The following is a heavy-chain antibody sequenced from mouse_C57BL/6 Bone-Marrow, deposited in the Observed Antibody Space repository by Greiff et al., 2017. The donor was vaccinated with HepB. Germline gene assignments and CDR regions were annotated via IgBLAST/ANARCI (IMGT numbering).Heavy chain of an antibody. J-gene: IGHJ2*01. CDR2: INPNNGGT. D-gene: IGHD2-4*01. Sequence: EVQLQESGPELVKPGASVKIPCKASGYTFTDYNMDWVKQSHGKSLEWIGDINPNNGGTIYNQKFKGKATLTVDKSSSTAYMELRSLTSEDTAVYYCARRGYDYDGTDYFDYWGQGTTLTVSS. CDR3: ARRGYDYDGTDYFDY. V-gene: IGHV1-18*01. CDR1: GYTFTDYN.